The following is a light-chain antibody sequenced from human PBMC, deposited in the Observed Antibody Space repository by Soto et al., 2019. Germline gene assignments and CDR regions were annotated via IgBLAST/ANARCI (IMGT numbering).Light chain of an antibody. CDR1: QSVSSSY. J-gene: IGKJ4*02. CDR3: QQFGSSPLT. CDR2: GAS. Sequence: EIVLTQSPGTLSLSPGERATLSCRASQSVSSSYLAWYQQNPGQAPRLLMYGASSRATDIPDRFSGSGSGTDFSLTISRLEPEDFAVYYCQQFGSSPLTFGGGTKVEIK. V-gene: IGKV3-20*01.